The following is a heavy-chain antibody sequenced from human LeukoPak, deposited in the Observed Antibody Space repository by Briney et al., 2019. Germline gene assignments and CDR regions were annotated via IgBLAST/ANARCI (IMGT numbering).Heavy chain of an antibody. Sequence: SETLSLTCTVSGGSISSYYWSWIRQPPGKGLEWIGYIYYSGSTNYNPSLKSRVTISVDTSKNQFSLKLSSVTAADTAVYYCARQGYYGSGSPRWLNHNWFDPWGQGTLVTVSS. CDR1: GGSISSYY. D-gene: IGHD3-10*01. J-gene: IGHJ5*02. V-gene: IGHV4-59*08. CDR2: IYYSGST. CDR3: ARQGYYGSGSPRWLNHNWFDP.